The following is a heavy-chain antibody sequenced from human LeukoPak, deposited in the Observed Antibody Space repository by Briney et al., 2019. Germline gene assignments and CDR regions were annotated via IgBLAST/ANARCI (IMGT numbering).Heavy chain of an antibody. V-gene: IGHV3-74*01. J-gene: IGHJ6*03. D-gene: IGHD3-3*01. CDR1: GFTLSSYW. CDR2: INSDGSST. CDR3: ARDPYYDFWSGYFYYYMDV. Sequence: PGGSLRLSCAASGFTLSSYWMHWVRQAPGKGLVWVSRINSDGSSTSYADSVKGRFTISRDNAKNTLYLQMNSLRAEDTAVYYCARDPYYDFWSGYFYYYMDVWAKGPRSPSP.